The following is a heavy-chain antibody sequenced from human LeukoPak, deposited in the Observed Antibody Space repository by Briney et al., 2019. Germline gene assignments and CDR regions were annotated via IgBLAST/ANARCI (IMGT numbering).Heavy chain of an antibody. J-gene: IGHJ3*02. Sequence: ASVNVSCKASGYTFTSYDINWVRQASGQGLEWMGWMNPNTGNTGYAHKSQGRVTMTRHTSISTAYMEVSSLRYDDTAVYYCARESADFDAFDIWGQGTLVTVSS. D-gene: IGHD3-3*01. CDR3: ARESADFDAFDI. CDR2: MNPNTGNT. CDR1: GYTFTSYD. V-gene: IGHV1-8*01.